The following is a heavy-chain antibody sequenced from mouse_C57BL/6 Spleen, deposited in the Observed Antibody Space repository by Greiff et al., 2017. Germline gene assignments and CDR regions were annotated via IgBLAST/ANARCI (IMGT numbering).Heavy chain of an antibody. V-gene: IGHV1-69*01. CDR3: ARLGRGYFDY. Sequence: QVQLQQPGAELVMPGASVKLSCKASGYTFSSYWMYWVQQRPGQGLEWIGALDTSDSYTNYHQTFKGKFTMTVDKSSSTAYLQLSSLTSEDSAVYYCARLGRGYFDYWGPGTTLTGSS. J-gene: IGHJ2*01. CDR2: LDTSDSYT. CDR1: GYTFSSYW.